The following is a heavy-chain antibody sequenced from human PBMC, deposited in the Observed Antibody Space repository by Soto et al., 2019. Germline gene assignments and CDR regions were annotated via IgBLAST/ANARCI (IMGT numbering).Heavy chain of an antibody. CDR1: GGSVSSYY. J-gene: IGHJ4*02. CDR3: ARGYYYFASGTYYGFDY. Sequence: SETLSLTCAVSGGSVSSYYWTWIRKPPGKGLEWIGYIRYTGSPTYNPSLKSRVIISVDTSKNQFSLDLSSVTAADTVVYYCARGYYYFASGTYYGFDYWGQGTLVTVSS. D-gene: IGHD3-10*01. V-gene: IGHV4-59*02. CDR2: IRYTGSP.